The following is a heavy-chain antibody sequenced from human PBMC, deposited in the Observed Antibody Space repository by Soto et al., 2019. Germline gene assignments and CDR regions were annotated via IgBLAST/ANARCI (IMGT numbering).Heavy chain of an antibody. J-gene: IGHJ4*02. CDR3: ARGGPVSVSPPWQLLGYFDY. CDR1: GGSISRGAYF. D-gene: IGHD2-15*01. Sequence: QVHLQESGPGQVRPSQTLSLSCSVSGGSISRGAYFWTWIRQFPGKGLEWIAYISYTGATYYNPSLKSRVTILADTSKNQFSLKLNSVTSADTAVYYCARGGPVSVSPPWQLLGYFDYWGQGTLVTVSS. CDR2: ISYTGAT. V-gene: IGHV4-31*03.